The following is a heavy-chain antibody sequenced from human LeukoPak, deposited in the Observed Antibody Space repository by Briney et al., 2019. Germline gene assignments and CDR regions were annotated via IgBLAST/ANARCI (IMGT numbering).Heavy chain of an antibody. CDR2: ISSSGTTI. J-gene: IGHJ4*02. V-gene: IGHV3-48*01. Sequence: GGSLRLSCVASGFTFSSYSMNWVRQAPGKGLEWVSYISSSGTTIYYADSVRGRSTISRDDAKSSLYLQISSLRVEDTAVYYCARQGHYDFWSGYPFDYWGQGTLVTVSS. CDR1: GFTFSSYS. CDR3: ARQGHYDFWSGYPFDY. D-gene: IGHD3-3*01.